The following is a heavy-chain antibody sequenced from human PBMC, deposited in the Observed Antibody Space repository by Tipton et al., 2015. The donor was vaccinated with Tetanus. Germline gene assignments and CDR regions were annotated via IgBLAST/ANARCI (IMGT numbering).Heavy chain of an antibody. D-gene: IGHD6-19*01. J-gene: IGHJ5*02. Sequence: TLSLTCTVSGGSISSYYWSWIRQPPGKGLEWIGEINHSGSTNYSPSLKSRVTISVDTSKNQFSLKLSSVTAADTAVYYCARAHQSRLVLDWFDPWGRGTLVTVSS. V-gene: IGHV4-34*01. CDR1: GGSISSYY. CDR2: INHSGST. CDR3: ARAHQSRLVLDWFDP.